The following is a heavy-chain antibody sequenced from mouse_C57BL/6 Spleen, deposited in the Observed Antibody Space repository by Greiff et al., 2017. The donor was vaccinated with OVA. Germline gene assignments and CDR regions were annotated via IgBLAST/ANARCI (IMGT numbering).Heavy chain of an antibody. CDR1: GFTFSDYG. D-gene: IGHD2-5*01. V-gene: IGHV5-15*01. J-gene: IGHJ3*01. CDR2: ISNLAYSI. CDR3: ARAYYSNYDGFAY. Sequence: DVLLVASGGGLVQPGGSLKLSCAASGFTFSDYGMAWVRQAPRKGPEWVAFISNLAYSIYYADTVTGRFTISRENAKNTLYLEMSSLRSEDTAMYYCARAYYSNYDGFAYWGQGTLVTVSA.